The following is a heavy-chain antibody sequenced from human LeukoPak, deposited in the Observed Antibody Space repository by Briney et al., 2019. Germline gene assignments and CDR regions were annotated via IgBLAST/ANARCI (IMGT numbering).Heavy chain of an antibody. CDR3: ARGGRCSSTSCYKSWFDP. D-gene: IGHD2-2*02. V-gene: IGHV4-38-2*01. J-gene: IGHJ5*02. CDR2: IYHSGST. Sequence: PSETLSLTCAVSGYSISSGYYWGWIRQPPGKGLEWIGSIYHSGSTYYNPSLKSRVTISVDTSKNQFSLKLSSVTAADTAVYYCARGGRCSSTSCYKSWFDPWGQGTLVTVSS. CDR1: GYSISSGYY.